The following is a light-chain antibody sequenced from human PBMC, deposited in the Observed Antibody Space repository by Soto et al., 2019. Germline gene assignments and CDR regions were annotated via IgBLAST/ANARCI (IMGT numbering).Light chain of an antibody. V-gene: IGLV2-14*03. CDR3: CSYTSSSALYV. CDR1: SSDVGRYNY. J-gene: IGLJ1*01. CDR2: DVN. Sequence: QSALTQPTSVSGSPGLSITISCTGTSSDVGRYNYVSWYQQHPGKAPKVMIYDVNNRPSGVSNRFSGSKSGNTASLTISGLQAEDEADYYCCSYTSSSALYVFGTGTKVTVL.